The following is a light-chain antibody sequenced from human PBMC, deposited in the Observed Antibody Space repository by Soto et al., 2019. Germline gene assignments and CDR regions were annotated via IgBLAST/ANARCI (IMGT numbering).Light chain of an antibody. CDR2: AAS. CDR1: QSIAKY. J-gene: IGKJ5*01. CDR3: QQSYSTPPT. V-gene: IGKV1-39*01. Sequence: DIQMTQSPLSLSVSVGDRVTITCRASQSIAKYINWYQQKPGKAPKLLIHAASSLQSGVPSRFSGSGSGTDFTLSLSNLQPEDFATYYCQQSYSTPPTXGQGTRLAIK.